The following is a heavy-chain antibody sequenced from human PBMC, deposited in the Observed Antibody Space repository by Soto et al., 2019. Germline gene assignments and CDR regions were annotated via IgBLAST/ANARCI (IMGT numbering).Heavy chain of an antibody. CDR1: GGTFSRYT. J-gene: IGHJ4*02. CDR2: IIPIFGAA. Sequence: QVQLVQSGAEVKKPGSSVKVSCKASGGTFSRYTISWVRQAPGQGLEWMGGIIPIFGAAKYAQNFQDRVTVTADEPTSTAYMELSSLRSEDPAVYYCAQYANGNSLAYWGQGTLVTVSS. D-gene: IGHD2-8*01. V-gene: IGHV1-69*01. CDR3: AQYANGNSLAY.